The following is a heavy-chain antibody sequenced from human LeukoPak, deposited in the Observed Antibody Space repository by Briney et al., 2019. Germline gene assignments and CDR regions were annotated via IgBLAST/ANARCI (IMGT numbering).Heavy chain of an antibody. J-gene: IGHJ4*02. CDR2: LSAGGGST. CDR1: GFTFSNYA. CDR3: ARDRSISGVVPAAILFDY. Sequence: GVLGLSCAASGFTFSNYAMNWVRQAPGKGLEWVSGLSAGGGSTYYADSVKGRVIISRDNTENTLYLEMNSLRVEDTAVYYCARDRSISGVVPAAILFDYWGQGTLVTVSS. V-gene: IGHV3-23*01. D-gene: IGHD2-2*02.